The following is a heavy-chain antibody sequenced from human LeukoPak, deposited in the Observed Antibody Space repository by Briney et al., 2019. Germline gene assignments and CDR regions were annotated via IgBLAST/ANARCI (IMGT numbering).Heavy chain of an antibody. V-gene: IGHV4-59*08. Sequence: SETLSLTCTVSGGSISSYYWSWIRQPPGKGLEWIGYIYYSGSTNYNPSLKSRVTISVDTSKNQFSLKLSSVTAADTAVYYCARLSDCSGTSCYGYYYYGMDVWGQGTTVTVSS. CDR1: GGSISSYY. CDR2: IYYSGST. CDR3: ARLSDCSGTSCYGYYYYGMDV. D-gene: IGHD2-2*01. J-gene: IGHJ6*02.